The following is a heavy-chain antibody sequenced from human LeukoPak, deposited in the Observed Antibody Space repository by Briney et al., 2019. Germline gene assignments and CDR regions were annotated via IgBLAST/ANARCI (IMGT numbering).Heavy chain of an antibody. Sequence: SQTLSLSCAISGDSVSSNSGAWNWIRQSPSRGPEWLGRTYYRSKWYNEYAVSVKSRITINPDTSKNQFSLQLNSVTPEDTAVYYCARDGGNYLDFWGQGNLVTVSS. CDR1: GDSVSSNSGA. CDR3: ARDGGNYLDF. J-gene: IGHJ4*02. D-gene: IGHD4-23*01. V-gene: IGHV6-1*01. CDR2: TYYRSKWYN.